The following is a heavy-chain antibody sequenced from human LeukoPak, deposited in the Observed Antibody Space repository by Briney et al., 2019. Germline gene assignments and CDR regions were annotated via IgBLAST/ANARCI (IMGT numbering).Heavy chain of an antibody. CDR2: INHSGGT. CDR3: ARHPLPRWGFDY. D-gene: IGHD1-26*01. Sequence: KPSETLSLTCAVYGGSFSGYYWSWIRQPPGKGLEWIGEINHSGGTNYNPSLESRVTISVDTSKNQFSLKLSSVTAADTAVYYCARHPLPRWGFDYWGQGTLVTVSS. CDR1: GGSFSGYY. J-gene: IGHJ4*02. V-gene: IGHV4-34*01.